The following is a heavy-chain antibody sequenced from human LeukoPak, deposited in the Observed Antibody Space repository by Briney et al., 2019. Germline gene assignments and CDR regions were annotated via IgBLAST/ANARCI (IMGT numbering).Heavy chain of an antibody. J-gene: IGHJ4*02. D-gene: IGHD5-24*01. CDR2: ILPIFGTA. Sequence: GASVKVSCKASGGTFSSYAISWVRQAPGQGLEWMGGILPIFGTANYAQKFQGRVTITADESTSTAYMELSSLRSEDTAVYYCARGDGYNSFDYWGQGTLVTVSS. CDR1: GGTFSSYA. CDR3: ARGDGYNSFDY. V-gene: IGHV1-69*13.